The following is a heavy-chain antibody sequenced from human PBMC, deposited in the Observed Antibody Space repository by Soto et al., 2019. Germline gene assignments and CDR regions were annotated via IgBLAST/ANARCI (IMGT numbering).Heavy chain of an antibody. J-gene: IGHJ3*02. CDR2: IWYDGSNK. CDR1: GFTFSSYG. CDR3: AREIPYYYDSSGSDAFDI. Sequence: GGSLRLSCAASGFTFSSYGMHWVRQAPGKGLEWVAVIWYDGSNKYYADSVKGRFTISRGNSKNTLYLQMNSLRAEDTAVYYCAREIPYYYDSSGSDAFDIWGQGTMVTVSS. D-gene: IGHD3-22*01. V-gene: IGHV3-33*01.